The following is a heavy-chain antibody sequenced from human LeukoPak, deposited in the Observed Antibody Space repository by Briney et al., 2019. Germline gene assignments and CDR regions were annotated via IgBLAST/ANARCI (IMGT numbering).Heavy chain of an antibody. D-gene: IGHD3-22*01. V-gene: IGHV4-34*01. CDR2: ISHNENT. Sequence: SETLSLTCAVYGGSFSGYYWNWIRQPPGKGLEWIGEISHNENTNYSPSLKSRLTISIDTSKNQFSLKVNSVTAADTAVYYCAREVEYYDSSGYRPHAFDIWGQGTLVTVSS. CDR3: AREVEYYDSSGYRPHAFDI. CDR1: GGSFSGYY. J-gene: IGHJ3*02.